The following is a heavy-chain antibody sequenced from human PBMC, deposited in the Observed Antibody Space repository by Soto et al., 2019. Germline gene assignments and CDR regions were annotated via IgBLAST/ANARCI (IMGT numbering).Heavy chain of an antibody. CDR3: ARGRVVVPAAVMFNCLDP. J-gene: IGHJ5*02. CDR2: IFHGGST. V-gene: IGHV4-30-2*01. Sequence: PSEPLSLNCAISGAPLTSGDSSCTWIRQPPGPGLEWIGYIFHGGSTYYHPSFRSRVTISVDRSRTQFSLKMSSVTAADTAVYYCARGRVVVPAAVMFNCLDPWGQGARFTVAS. D-gene: IGHD2-2*01. CDR1: GAPLTSGDSS.